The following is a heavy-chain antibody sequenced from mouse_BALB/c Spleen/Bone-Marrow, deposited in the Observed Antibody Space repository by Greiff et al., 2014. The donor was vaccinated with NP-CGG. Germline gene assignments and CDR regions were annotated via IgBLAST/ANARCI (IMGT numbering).Heavy chain of an antibody. Sequence: VQLQQSAAELARPGASVKMSCKASGYTFSSYTMHWIKQRPGQGLEWIGYINPSSGYTDYNQRFKDKTTLTADKSSTTAYMQLSSLTSEDSAVYSCARLNYGNPFAYWGQGTLVTVSA. CDR1: GYTFSSYT. J-gene: IGHJ3*01. D-gene: IGHD2-1*01. CDR3: ARLNYGNPFAY. CDR2: INPSSGYT. V-gene: IGHV1-4*02.